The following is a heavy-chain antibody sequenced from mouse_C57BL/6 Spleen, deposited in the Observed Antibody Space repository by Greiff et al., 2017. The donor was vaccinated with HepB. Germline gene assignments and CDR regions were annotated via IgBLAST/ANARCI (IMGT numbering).Heavy chain of an antibody. CDR1: GYAFSSYW. D-gene: IGHD1-1*01. CDR3: ARKGTTLVGYFDY. V-gene: IGHV1-80*01. J-gene: IGHJ2*01. Sequence: VQLQQSGAELVKPGASVKISCKASGYAFSSYWMNWVKQRPGKGLEWIGQIYPGDGDTNYNGKFKGKATLTADKSSSTAYMQLSSLTSEDSAVYFCARKGTTLVGYFDYWGQGTTLTVSS. CDR2: IYPGDGDT.